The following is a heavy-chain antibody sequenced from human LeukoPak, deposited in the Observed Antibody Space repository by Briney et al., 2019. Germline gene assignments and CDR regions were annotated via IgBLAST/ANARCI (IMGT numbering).Heavy chain of an antibody. Sequence: QSGGSLRLSCGASGFSFISYWMHWVRQTPEKRLVGVSYIDPYGGDTNYADSVKGRFTISRDNDKNTLYLQMNSLRVDDTAVYFCTRGPYYYDSVGHPDIWGHGTMVTDSS. V-gene: IGHV3-74*01. CDR2: IDPYGGDT. J-gene: IGHJ3*02. D-gene: IGHD3-22*01. CDR3: TRGPYYYDSVGHPDI. CDR1: GFSFISYW.